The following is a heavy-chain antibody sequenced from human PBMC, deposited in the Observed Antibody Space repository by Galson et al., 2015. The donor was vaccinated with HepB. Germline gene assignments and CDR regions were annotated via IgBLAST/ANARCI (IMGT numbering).Heavy chain of an antibody. CDR3: GSRWADY. Sequence: SLRLSCAPSGFTFSGYVMSWIRQAPGKGLEWVANMKADGSERHYVDSVRGRFTISRDNAKNSLYLQMNSLRAEDTAVYYCGSRWADYWGQGTLVTVSS. CDR2: MKADGSER. V-gene: IGHV3-7*01. CDR1: GFTFSGYV. D-gene: IGHD4-23*01. J-gene: IGHJ4*02.